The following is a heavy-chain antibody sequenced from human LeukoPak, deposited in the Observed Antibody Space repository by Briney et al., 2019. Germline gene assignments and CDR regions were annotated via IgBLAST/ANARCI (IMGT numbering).Heavy chain of an antibody. CDR2: IIPIFGTA. Sequence: SVKVSCKASGGTFSSYAISWVRQAPGQGLEWMGGIIPIFGTANYAQKFQGRVTITTDESTSTAYMELSSLRAEDTAVYYCASAIAAAGTRINWFDPWGQGTLVTVSS. D-gene: IGHD6-13*01. CDR3: ASAIAAAGTRINWFDP. J-gene: IGHJ5*02. V-gene: IGHV1-69*05. CDR1: GGTFSSYA.